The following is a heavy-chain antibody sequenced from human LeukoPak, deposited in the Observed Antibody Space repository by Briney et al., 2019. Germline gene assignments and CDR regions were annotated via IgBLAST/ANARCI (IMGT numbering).Heavy chain of an antibody. D-gene: IGHD2-21*02. J-gene: IGHJ4*02. CDR1: GYSITSGYD. CDR2: IYHSGSN. Sequence: KSSETLSLTCAVSGYSITSGYDWAWLRQPPGKGLEWIGSIYHSGSNYYNPSLRSRVAISLDTSMNQFSLKSNAEPAAGTATYFCGRDRVPPYCGSGCYSGLDYWGQGTLVTVSS. V-gene: IGHV4-38-2*02. CDR3: GRDRVPPYCGSGCYSGLDY.